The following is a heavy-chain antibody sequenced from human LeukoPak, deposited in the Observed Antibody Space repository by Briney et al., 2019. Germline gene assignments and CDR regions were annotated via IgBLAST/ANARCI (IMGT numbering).Heavy chain of an antibody. CDR2: IWYDGSNK. V-gene: IGHV3-33*01. CDR3: ASSIVGATAY. Sequence: GGSLRLSCAASGFTFSSYGMHWVRQAPGKGLEWVAVIWYDGSNKHYADSVKGRFTISRDNSKNTLYLQMNSLRAEDTAVYYCASSIVGATAYWGQGTLVTVSS. D-gene: IGHD1-26*01. J-gene: IGHJ4*02. CDR1: GFTFSSYG.